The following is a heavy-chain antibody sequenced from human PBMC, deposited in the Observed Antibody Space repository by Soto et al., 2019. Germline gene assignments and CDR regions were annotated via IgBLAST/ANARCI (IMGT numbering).Heavy chain of an antibody. V-gene: IGHV3-48*02. Sequence: HPGGSLRLSCAASGFTFSSYSMNWVRQAPGKGLEWVSYISSSSSTIYYADSVKGRFTISRDNAKNSLYLQMNSLRDEDTAVYYCARDGPYDFWSGYYTYWGQGTLVTVSS. CDR1: GFTFSSYS. CDR3: ARDGPYDFWSGYYTY. D-gene: IGHD3-3*01. CDR2: ISSSSSTI. J-gene: IGHJ4*02.